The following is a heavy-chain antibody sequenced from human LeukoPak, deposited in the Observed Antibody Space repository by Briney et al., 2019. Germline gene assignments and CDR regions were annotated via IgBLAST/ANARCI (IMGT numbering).Heavy chain of an antibody. CDR3: ARGGRGYSGYTNLDY. CDR2: IYYSGST. CDR1: GGSISSGGYY. Sequence: SETLSLTCTVSGGSISSGGYYWSWIRQHPGKGLEWIGYIYYSGSTYYNPSLKSRVTISVDTSKNQFSLKLSSVTAADTAVYYCARGGRGYSGYTNLDYWGQGTLVTASS. J-gene: IGHJ4*02. V-gene: IGHV4-31*03. D-gene: IGHD5-12*01.